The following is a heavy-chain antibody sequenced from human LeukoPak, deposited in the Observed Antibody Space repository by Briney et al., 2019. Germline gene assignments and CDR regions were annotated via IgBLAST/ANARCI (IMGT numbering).Heavy chain of an antibody. V-gene: IGHV3-53*01. Sequence: GGSLRLSCAASGFTVSNNYMSWVRQAPGKGLEWVSVIYSGGSTYYADSVKGRFTISRDNSKNTLYLQMNSLRADDTAVYYCARRSSGTSGLDYWGQGILVTVSS. CDR1: GFTVSNNY. D-gene: IGHD1-26*01. CDR3: ARRSSGTSGLDY. CDR2: IYSGGST. J-gene: IGHJ4*02.